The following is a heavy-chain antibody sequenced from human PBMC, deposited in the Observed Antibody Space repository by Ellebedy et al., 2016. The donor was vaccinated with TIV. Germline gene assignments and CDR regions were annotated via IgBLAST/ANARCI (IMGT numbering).Heavy chain of an antibody. CDR2: VYYSGNT. CDR3: AGGSYTPYGMDV. V-gene: IGHV4-61*08. Sequence: SETLSLTCTVSGGSVTSGGYYWSWIRQPPGKELEWIGYVYYSGNTFHNWSLRNRVIISVDTSKNQFSLQLTSVTAADTAVYYCAGGSYTPYGMDVWGRGTTVIVSS. D-gene: IGHD3-10*01. CDR1: GGSVTSGGYY. J-gene: IGHJ6*02.